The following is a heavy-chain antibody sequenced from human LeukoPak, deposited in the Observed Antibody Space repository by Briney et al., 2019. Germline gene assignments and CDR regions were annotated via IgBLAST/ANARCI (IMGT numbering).Heavy chain of an antibody. CDR3: ARELGSYDSSGYYPGYFDY. CDR1: GGTSSSYA. V-gene: IGHV1-69*04. J-gene: IGHJ4*02. CDR2: LIPILGIA. D-gene: IGHD3-22*01. Sequence: GASVKVSCKASGGTSSSYAISWVRQAPGQGLEWMGRLIPILGIANYAQKFQGRVTITADKSTSTAYMELSSLRSEDTAVYYCARELGSYDSSGYYPGYFDYWGQGTLVTVSS.